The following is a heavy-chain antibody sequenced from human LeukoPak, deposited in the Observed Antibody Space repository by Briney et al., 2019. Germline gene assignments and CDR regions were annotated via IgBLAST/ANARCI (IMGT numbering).Heavy chain of an antibody. D-gene: IGHD3-10*01. J-gene: IGHJ4*02. V-gene: IGHV3-7*01. Sequence: GGSLRLSCAASGFTFSSYGMSWVRQAPGKGLEWVANIKTDGSEKYYVDSVKGRFTISRDNAKNSLYLQMNSLRAEDTAVYYCARDYYYGSERFDYWGQGILVTVSS. CDR1: GFTFSSYG. CDR3: ARDYYYGSERFDY. CDR2: IKTDGSEK.